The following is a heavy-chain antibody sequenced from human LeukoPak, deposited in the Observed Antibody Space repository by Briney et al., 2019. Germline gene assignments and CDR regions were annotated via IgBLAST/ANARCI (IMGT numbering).Heavy chain of an antibody. J-gene: IGHJ6*03. Sequence: ASVKVSCKASGCTFTSYAISWVLQAPGQGLEWMGWISGHNDDTNYAQRLQGRVTMTTDTSTSTAYMELRSLRSDDTAVYYCARAVYCSGGSCYPYYYYYYMDVWGKGTTVTVSS. CDR2: ISGHNDDT. D-gene: IGHD2-15*01. CDR3: ARAVYCSGGSCYPYYYYYYMDV. V-gene: IGHV1-18*01. CDR1: GCTFTSYA.